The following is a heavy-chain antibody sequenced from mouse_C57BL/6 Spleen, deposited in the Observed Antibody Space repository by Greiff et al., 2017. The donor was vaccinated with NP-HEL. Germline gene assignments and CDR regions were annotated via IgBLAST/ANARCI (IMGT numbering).Heavy chain of an antibody. Sequence: QVQLQQSGAELVKPGASVKLSCKASGYTFTSYWMQWVHQRPGQGLEWIGEIDPSDSYTNYNQKFKGKATLTVDTSSSTAYMQLSSLTSEDSAVYYCAKGPDWVRFAYWGQGTLVTVSA. CDR1: GYTFTSYW. J-gene: IGHJ3*01. V-gene: IGHV1-50*01. D-gene: IGHD4-1*01. CDR2: IDPSDSYT. CDR3: AKGPDWVRFAY.